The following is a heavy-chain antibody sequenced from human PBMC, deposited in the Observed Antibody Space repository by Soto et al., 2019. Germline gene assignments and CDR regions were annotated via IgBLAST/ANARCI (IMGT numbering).Heavy chain of an antibody. CDR2: IYYSGST. D-gene: IGHD3-22*01. CDR1: GGSIRSGGYY. Sequence: SETLSLTCTVSGGSIRSGGYYWSWIRQHPGKGLEWIGYIYYSGSTYYNPSLKSRVTISVDTSKNQFSLKLSSVTAADTAVYYCARGPMIVVPAYYYYYGMDVWGQGTTVTVSS. V-gene: IGHV4-31*03. J-gene: IGHJ6*02. CDR3: ARGPMIVVPAYYYYYGMDV.